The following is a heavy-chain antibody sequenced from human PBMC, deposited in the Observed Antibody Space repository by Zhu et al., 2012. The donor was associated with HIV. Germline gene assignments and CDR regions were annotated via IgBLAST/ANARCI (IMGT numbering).Heavy chain of an antibody. CDR2: VDASGST. CDR3: ARERLDSSGHYLYFDY. Sequence: QVQLQESGPGLVKPSETLSLTCTVSGGSISNYFWSWIRQPPGKGLEWIGYVDASGSTNYNSSLKSRVTISVDTSKDQFSLKLSSVTAADTAVYYCARERLDSSGHYLYFDYVGQGTLSTVSS. D-gene: IGHD3-22*01. V-gene: IGHV4-4*08. J-gene: IGHJ4*02. CDR1: GGSISNYF.